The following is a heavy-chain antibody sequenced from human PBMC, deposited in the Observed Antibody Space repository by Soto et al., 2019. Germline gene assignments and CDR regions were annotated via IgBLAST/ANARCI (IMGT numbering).Heavy chain of an antibody. J-gene: IGHJ6*02. Sequence: PVESLTTSCKGPGYSFTSYWIVWVLQMPGKGLEWMGIIYPGDSDTRYSPSFQCQVTISADKSISTAYLQWSSLKASDTAMYYCARPRYFKGGMDVWGQGTTVTVSS. CDR1: GYSFTSYW. D-gene: IGHD1-1*01. CDR3: ARPRYFKGGMDV. CDR2: IYPGDSDT. V-gene: IGHV5-51*01.